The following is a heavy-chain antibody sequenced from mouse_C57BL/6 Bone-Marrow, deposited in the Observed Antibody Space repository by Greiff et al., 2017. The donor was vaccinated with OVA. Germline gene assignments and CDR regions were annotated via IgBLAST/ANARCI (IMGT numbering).Heavy chain of an antibody. CDR3: AQIYYYGSSPFFDY. CDR2: IDPANGNT. J-gene: IGHJ2*01. D-gene: IGHD1-1*01. Sequence: EVQLKESVAELVRPGASVKLSCTASGFNIKNTYMHWVKQRPEQGLEWIGRIDPANGNTKYAPKFQGKATITADTSSNTAYLQLSSLTSEDTAIYYCAQIYYYGSSPFFDYWGQGTTLTVSS. V-gene: IGHV14-3*01. CDR1: GFNIKNTY.